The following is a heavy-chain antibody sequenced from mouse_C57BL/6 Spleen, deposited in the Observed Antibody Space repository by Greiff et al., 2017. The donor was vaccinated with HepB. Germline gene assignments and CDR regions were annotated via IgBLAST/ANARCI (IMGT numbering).Heavy chain of an antibody. J-gene: IGHJ1*03. CDR1: GYTFTGYW. CDR2: ILPGSGST. Sequence: VKLMESGAELMKPGASVKLSCKAPGYTFTGYWIEWVKQRPGHGLEWIGEILPGSGSTNYNEKFKGKATFTADTSSNTAYMQLSSLTNEDSAIYYCARRRGNYPYWYFDVWGTGTTVTVSS. CDR3: ARRRGNYPYWYFDV. V-gene: IGHV1-9*01. D-gene: IGHD2-1*01.